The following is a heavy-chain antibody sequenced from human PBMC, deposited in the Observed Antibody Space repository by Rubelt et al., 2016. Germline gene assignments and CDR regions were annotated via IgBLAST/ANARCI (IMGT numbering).Heavy chain of an antibody. CDR3: ARGPEYDILTGYSRAFAVDY. D-gene: IGHD3-9*01. V-gene: IGHV4-30-2*04. Sequence: PSLKSRVTISVDTSKNQFSLKLSSVTAADTAVYYCARGPEYDILTGYSRAFAVDYWGQGTLVTVSS. J-gene: IGHJ4*02.